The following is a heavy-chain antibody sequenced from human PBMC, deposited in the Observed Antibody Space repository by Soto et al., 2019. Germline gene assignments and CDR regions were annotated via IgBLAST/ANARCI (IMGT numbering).Heavy chain of an antibody. J-gene: IGHJ6*02. Sequence: QVQLVESGGGVVQPGRSLRLSCAASGFTFSTYAMHWVRQAPGKGLEWVAVISYDGTNKYYADSVRGRFTISRDKSNNTLFLQMNSLRAEDTAVYYCAKDGGGYNYGYVMLDKYYYGMDVWGQGTTVTVSS. CDR3: AKDGGGYNYGYVMLDKYYYGMDV. CDR1: GFTFSTYA. CDR2: ISYDGTNK. D-gene: IGHD5-18*01. V-gene: IGHV3-30-3*01.